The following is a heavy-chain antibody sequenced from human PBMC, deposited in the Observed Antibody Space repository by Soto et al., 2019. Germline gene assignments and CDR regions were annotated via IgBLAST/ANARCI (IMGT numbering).Heavy chain of an antibody. CDR2: IYYSGTT. Sequence: SETLSLTCTVSGGSISNYYWTWIRQPPGKGLEWIGYIYYSGTTNYNPSLKSRVTISVDTSKNQFSLKLSSVTAADTAVYYCARLYGLDAFDIWGQGTMVNVSS. J-gene: IGHJ3*02. D-gene: IGHD4-17*01. CDR3: ARLYGLDAFDI. V-gene: IGHV4-59*01. CDR1: GGSISNYY.